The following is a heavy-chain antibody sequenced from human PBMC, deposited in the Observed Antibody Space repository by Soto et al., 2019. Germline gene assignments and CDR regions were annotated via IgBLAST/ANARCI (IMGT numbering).Heavy chain of an antibody. CDR2: IWYDGSNK. CDR3: ARDWTTVTPSFWFDP. J-gene: IGHJ5*02. V-gene: IGHV3-33*01. Sequence: QVQLVESGGGVVQPGRSLRLSCAASGFTFSSYGMHWVRQAPGKGLAWVAVIWYDGSNKYCADSVKGRFTISRDNSKKPLYLQMNSLRAEDTAVYYCARDWTTVTPSFWFDPWGQGTLVTVSS. CDR1: GFTFSSYG. D-gene: IGHD4-17*01.